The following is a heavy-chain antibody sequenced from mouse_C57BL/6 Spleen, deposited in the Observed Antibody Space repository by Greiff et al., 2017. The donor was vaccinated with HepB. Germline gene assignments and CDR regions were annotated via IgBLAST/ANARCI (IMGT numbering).Heavy chain of an antibody. CDR3: ARSPSNYAWFAY. J-gene: IGHJ3*01. CDR2: IDPSDSYT. Sequence: QVQLQQPGAELVRPGTSVKLSCKASGYTFTSYWMHWVKQRPGQGLEWIGVIDPSDSYTNYNQKFKGKATLTVDTSSSTAYMQLSSLTSEDSAVYYCARSPSNYAWFAYWGQGTLVTVSA. V-gene: IGHV1-59*01. CDR1: GYTFTSYW. D-gene: IGHD2-5*01.